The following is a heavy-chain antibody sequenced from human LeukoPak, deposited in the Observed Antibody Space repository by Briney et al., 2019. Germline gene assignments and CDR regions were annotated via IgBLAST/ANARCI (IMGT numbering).Heavy chain of an antibody. CDR2: ISYSGYT. CDR1: GCSISLYY. J-gene: IGHJ4*02. D-gene: IGHD1-26*01. V-gene: IGHV4-59*08. CDR3: ARHRGVGATPFAY. Sequence: PSETLSLTCNVSGCSISLYYWSWIRQSPGKGLEWIGYISYSGYTRDNPSLKSRLTISLGSSQNQFSLTLRSVTAADTAVYYCARHRGVGATPFAYWGQGTLVTVSS.